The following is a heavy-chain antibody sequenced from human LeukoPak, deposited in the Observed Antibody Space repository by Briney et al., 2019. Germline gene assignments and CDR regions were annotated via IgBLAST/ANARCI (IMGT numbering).Heavy chain of an antibody. D-gene: IGHD3-22*01. CDR1: GGSISSYY. V-gene: IGHV4-4*07. J-gene: IGHJ3*02. Sequence: SETLSLTCTVSGGSISSYYWSWIRQPAGKGLEWIGRIYTSGSSNYNPSLKSRVTMSVDTSKNQFSLKLTSVTAADKAVYYCARDRPNVDSTGYYSRHGAFDIWGQGTMVTVSS. CDR3: ARDRPNVDSTGYYSRHGAFDI. CDR2: IYTSGSS.